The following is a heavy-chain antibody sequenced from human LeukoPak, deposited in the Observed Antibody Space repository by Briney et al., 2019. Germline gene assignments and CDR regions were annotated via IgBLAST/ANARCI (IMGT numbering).Heavy chain of an antibody. CDR1: GYTFTSYY. J-gene: IGHJ4*02. CDR3: ARLGLHGSGTYYFFDY. Sequence: ASVKVSCKASGYTFTSYYIHWVRQAPGQGLEWVGRIDPNTGDTIYAQNFQGRVTVTGATSISTAYMELSRLTSDDTAVYFCARLGLHGSGTYYFFDYWGQGTLVTVSS. CDR2: IDPNTGDT. V-gene: IGHV1-2*06. D-gene: IGHD3-10*01.